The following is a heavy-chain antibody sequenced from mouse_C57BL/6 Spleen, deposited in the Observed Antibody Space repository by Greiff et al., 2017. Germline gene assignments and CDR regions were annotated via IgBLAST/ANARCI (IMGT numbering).Heavy chain of an antibody. J-gene: IGHJ2*01. Sequence: VQLQQSGAELVKPGASVKISCKASGYAFSSYWMNWVKQRPGKGLEWIGQIYPGDGDTNYNGKFKGKATLTADKSSSTAYMQLSSLTSEDSAVYFCARSEDYYCGSSHGRNFDYWGQGTTLTVSS. CDR3: ARSEDYYCGSSHGRNFDY. D-gene: IGHD1-1*01. CDR2: IYPGDGDT. CDR1: GYAFSSYW. V-gene: IGHV1-80*01.